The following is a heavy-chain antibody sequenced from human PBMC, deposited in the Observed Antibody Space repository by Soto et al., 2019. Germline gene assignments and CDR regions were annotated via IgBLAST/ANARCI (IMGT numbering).Heavy chain of an antibody. D-gene: IGHD1-26*01. CDR1: GGSVSSGSYY. Sequence: PSETLSLTCTVSGGSVSSGSYYWSWIRQPPGKGLEWIGYIYYSGSTNYNPSLKSRVTISVDTSKNQFSLKLSSVTAADTAVYYCARGGATENFDYWGQGTLVTVSS. CDR2: IYYSGST. J-gene: IGHJ4*02. CDR3: ARGGATENFDY. V-gene: IGHV4-61*01.